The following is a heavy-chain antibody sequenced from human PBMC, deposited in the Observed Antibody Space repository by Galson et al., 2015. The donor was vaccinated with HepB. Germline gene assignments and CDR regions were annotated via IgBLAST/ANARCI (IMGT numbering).Heavy chain of an antibody. V-gene: IGHV4-34*01. CDR2: GST. CDR3: ARGGPGYDGAFDI. J-gene: IGHJ3*02. D-gene: IGHD5-12*01. Sequence: GSTNYNPSLKSRLTLSVDTSKNLFSLQLTSVTAADTAVYFCARGGPGYDGAFDIWGQGTMVTASS.